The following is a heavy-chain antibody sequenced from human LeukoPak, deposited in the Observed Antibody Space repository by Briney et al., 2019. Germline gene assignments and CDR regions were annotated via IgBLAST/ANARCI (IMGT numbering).Heavy chain of an antibody. Sequence: SETLSLTCTVSGGSISSGSYYWSWIRQPAGKGLEWIGRIYTSGSTNYNPSLKSRVTKSVDTSKNQFSLKLSSVTAADTAVYYCARDQATADGIYYWGQGTLVTLSS. CDR3: ARDQATADGIYY. V-gene: IGHV4-61*02. J-gene: IGHJ4*02. CDR2: IYTSGST. CDR1: GGSISSGSYY. D-gene: IGHD1-14*01.